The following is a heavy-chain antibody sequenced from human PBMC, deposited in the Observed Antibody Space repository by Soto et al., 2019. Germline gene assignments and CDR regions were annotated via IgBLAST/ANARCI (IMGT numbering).Heavy chain of an antibody. J-gene: IGHJ5*02. CDR1: GYTFTSYA. Sequence: ASVKVSCKASGYTFTSYAMHWVRQAPGQRLEWMGWINAGNGNTKYSQKFQGRVTITRDTSASAAYMELSSLRSEDTAVYYCARAPRYSITLPWFDPWGQGTLVTVSS. CDR2: INAGNGNT. D-gene: IGHD6-13*01. V-gene: IGHV1-3*01. CDR3: ARAPRYSITLPWFDP.